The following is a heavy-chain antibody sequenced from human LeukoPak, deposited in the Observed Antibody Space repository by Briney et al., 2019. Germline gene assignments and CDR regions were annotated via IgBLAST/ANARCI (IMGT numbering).Heavy chain of an antibody. Sequence: NAGGSLRLSCEASGFIFNSYGMNWVRQAPGRGLEWVSSIGSTGSYIFYADSVKGRFTISRDDAKNSVYLQMNTLRAEDTGIYYCARSEGGSENYWGQGILVAVSS. CDR2: IGSTGSYI. J-gene: IGHJ4*02. CDR1: GFIFNSYG. D-gene: IGHD1-26*01. V-gene: IGHV3-21*01. CDR3: ARSEGGSENY.